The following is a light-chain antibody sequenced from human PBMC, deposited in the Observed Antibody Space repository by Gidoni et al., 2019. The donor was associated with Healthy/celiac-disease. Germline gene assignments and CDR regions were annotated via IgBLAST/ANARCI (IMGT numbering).Light chain of an antibody. V-gene: IGLV2-14*01. CDR1: SSDVGGYNY. Sequence: QSALTQPASVSGSPGQSIPISCTGTSSDVGGYNYVSWYQQHPGKAPKLMIYEVSNRPSGVPDRFSGSKSGNTASLTISGLQAEDEADYYCSSYTSSTLLVFGGGTKLTVL. CDR2: EVS. CDR3: SSYTSSTLLV. J-gene: IGLJ2*01.